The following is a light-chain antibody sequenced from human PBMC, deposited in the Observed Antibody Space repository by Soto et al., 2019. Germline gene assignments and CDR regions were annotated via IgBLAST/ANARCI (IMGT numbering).Light chain of an antibody. CDR1: QSVSSN. CDR3: QQYGSSLIT. CDR2: GVS. V-gene: IGKV3-20*01. Sequence: EIVMTHSPATLSVSPWERATLSCRASQSVSSNLAWYQQKPGQAPRLLIYGVSSRATGIPDRFSGSGSGTDFTLTISRLEPEDFAVYYCQQYGSSLITFGQGTRLEI. J-gene: IGKJ5*01.